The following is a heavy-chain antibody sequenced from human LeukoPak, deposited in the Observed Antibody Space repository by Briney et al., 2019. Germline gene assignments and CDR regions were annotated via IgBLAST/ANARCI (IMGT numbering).Heavy chain of an antibody. CDR3: AREGRHYDILTGPAPFDP. CDR1: GGSISSYY. Sequence: SETLSLTCTVSGGSISSYYWSWIRPPPGKGLEWIGYIYYSGSTNYNPSLKSRVTISVDTSKNQFSLKLSSVTAADTAVYYCAREGRHYDILTGPAPFDPWGQGTLVTVSS. V-gene: IGHV4-59*01. D-gene: IGHD3-9*01. J-gene: IGHJ5*02. CDR2: IYYSGST.